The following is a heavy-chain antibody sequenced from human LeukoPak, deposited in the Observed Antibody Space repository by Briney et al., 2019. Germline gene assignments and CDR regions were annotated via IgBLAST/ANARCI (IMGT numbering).Heavy chain of an antibody. V-gene: IGHV4-34*01. J-gene: IGHJ4*02. Sequence: SETLSLTCAAYGGSFSGYYWSWSRQPPGKGLEWIGEINHSGSTNYNPSLKSRVTISVDTSKNQFSLKLSSVTAADTAVYYCARQRWSYGVDYWGQGTLVTVSS. CDR3: ARQRWSYGVDY. CDR2: INHSGST. CDR1: GGSFSGYY. D-gene: IGHD5-18*01.